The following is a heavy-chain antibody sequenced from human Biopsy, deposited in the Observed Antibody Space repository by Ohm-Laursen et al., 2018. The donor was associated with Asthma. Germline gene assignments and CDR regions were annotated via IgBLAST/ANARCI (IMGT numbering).Heavy chain of an antibody. CDR2: HDHEEGGT. CDR3: ASDFPKDYVRYNFQF. CDR1: GYRLTDLS. D-gene: IGHD4-17*01. J-gene: IGHJ4*02. Sequence: SVTASCPLSGYRLTDLSMHWVRQAPGHGREWMGGHDHEEGGTVNARRFQGRVTMTEDTSTDTAYIELTCLSSEDPAVYYCASDFPKDYVRYNFQFWGQGTLVTVSS. V-gene: IGHV1-24*01.